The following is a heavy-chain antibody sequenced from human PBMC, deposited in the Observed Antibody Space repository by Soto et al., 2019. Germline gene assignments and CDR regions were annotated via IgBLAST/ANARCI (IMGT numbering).Heavy chain of an antibody. CDR1: GFTFSSYA. D-gene: IGHD6-13*01. CDR3: AKAAGSTWGTEHFQH. Sequence: EVQLLESGGGLVQPGGSLRLSCAASGFTFSSYAMTWVRQAPGKGLEWVPLITGGGGTYYADSVKGRFTISRDNSKNTLYLQMNSLRVEDTAIYYCAKAAGSTWGTEHFQHWGQGTLVTVSS. CDR2: ITGGGGT. J-gene: IGHJ1*01. V-gene: IGHV3-23*01.